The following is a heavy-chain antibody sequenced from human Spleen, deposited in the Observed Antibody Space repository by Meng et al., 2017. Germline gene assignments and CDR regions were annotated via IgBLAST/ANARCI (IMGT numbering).Heavy chain of an antibody. D-gene: IGHD3-22*01. Sequence: VQLQQWYAGLLRPSETLSLTAAVYGESLSGYYWSWIRQPPGKGLEWIGEIKHGGSTNYNPSLKSRVTISVDTSKNHFSLNLTSVTAADTAVYYCTRGKKYYYDSTGYFAYWGQGTLVTVSS. CDR2: IKHGGST. CDR3: TRGKKYYYDSTGYFAY. CDR1: GESLSGYY. V-gene: IGHV4-34*01. J-gene: IGHJ4*02.